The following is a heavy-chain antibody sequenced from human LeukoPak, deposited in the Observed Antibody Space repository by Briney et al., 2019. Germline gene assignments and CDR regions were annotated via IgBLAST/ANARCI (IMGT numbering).Heavy chain of an antibody. CDR2: INHSGST. CDR1: GGSFSGYY. CDR3: ARVYYSNSYDYWYFDL. J-gene: IGHJ2*01. V-gene: IGHV4-34*01. Sequence: ETLSLTCAVYGGSFSGYYWSWIRQPPGKGLEWIGEINHSGSTNYNPSLKSRVTISVDTSKSQFSLKLSSVTAADTAVYYCARVYYSNSYDYWYFDLWGRGTLVTVSS. D-gene: IGHD6-13*01.